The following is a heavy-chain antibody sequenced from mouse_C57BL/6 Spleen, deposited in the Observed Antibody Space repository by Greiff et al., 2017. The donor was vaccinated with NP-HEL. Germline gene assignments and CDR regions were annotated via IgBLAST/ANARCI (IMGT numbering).Heavy chain of an antibody. D-gene: IGHD1-2*01. CDR3: ASDHYDYAMDY. CDR2: IDPSDSET. CDR1: GYTFTSYW. Sequence: VQLQQPGAELVRPGSSVKLSCKASGYTFTSYWMHWVKQRPIQGLEWIGNIDPSDSETNYNQKFKDKATLTVDKSSSTAYMQLSSLTSEDSAVYYCASDHYDYAMDYWGQGTSVTVSS. J-gene: IGHJ4*01. V-gene: IGHV1-52*01.